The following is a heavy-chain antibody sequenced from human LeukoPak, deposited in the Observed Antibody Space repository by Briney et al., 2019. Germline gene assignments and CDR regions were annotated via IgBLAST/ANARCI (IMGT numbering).Heavy chain of an antibody. Sequence: GSLRLSCAASGFTFRSYNMNWVRQAPGKRPEWVSSISSSSSYIYYADSVKGRFTISRDNAKNSLYLQRNSLRAEDTALYYCVRGASRADYWGQGTLVTVSS. CDR1: GFTFRSYN. V-gene: IGHV3-21*01. CDR3: VRGASRADY. J-gene: IGHJ4*02. CDR2: ISSSSSYI.